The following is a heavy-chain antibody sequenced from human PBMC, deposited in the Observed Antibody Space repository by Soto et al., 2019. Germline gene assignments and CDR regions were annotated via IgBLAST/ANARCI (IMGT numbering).Heavy chain of an antibody. V-gene: IGHV4-59*01. CDR3: ARPHGGSSGWDNWFDP. D-gene: IGHD6-25*01. CDR2: IYYSGST. Sequence: QVQLQESGPGLVKPSETLSLTCTVSGGSISSYYWSWIRQPPGKGLEWIGYIYYSGSTNYNPSLTGRVTASVDPSKNQSSLKLSSVTAADTAVYYCARPHGGSSGWDNWFDPWGQGTLVTVSS. CDR1: GGSISSYY. J-gene: IGHJ5*02.